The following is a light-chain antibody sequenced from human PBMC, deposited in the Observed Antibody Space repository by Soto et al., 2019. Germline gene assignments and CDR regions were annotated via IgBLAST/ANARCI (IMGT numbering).Light chain of an antibody. V-gene: IGKV1D-12*01. J-gene: IGKJ5*01. CDR1: QDIVGY. CDR3: QPAYSFPIT. Sequence: IQAPHYPFYAFASVGGRGPVTRRASQDIVGYLAWYQHKPGRTPELLIHGASRLQSGVPARFSAIGSGTDFTLSINSLQPEDLATYYCQPAYSFPITCGQGTRLDIK. CDR2: GAS.